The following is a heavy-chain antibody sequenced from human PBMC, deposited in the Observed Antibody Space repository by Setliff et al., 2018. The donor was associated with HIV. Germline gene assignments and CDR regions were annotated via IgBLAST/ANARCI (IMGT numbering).Heavy chain of an antibody. D-gene: IGHD2-21*02. CDR3: ARGVPITKRVTQTGGYYYYTDV. Sequence: LSLTCGVSGYSISSGYYWGWIRQPPGKGLEWIGSLYYRGTTYYNPSLKSRVTISTGTSNNQFSLTLSSVTAADTAVYYCARGVPITKRVTQTGGYYYYTDVWGKGTTVTVSS. CDR1: GYSISSGYY. V-gene: IGHV4-38-2*01. CDR2: LYYRGTT. J-gene: IGHJ6*03.